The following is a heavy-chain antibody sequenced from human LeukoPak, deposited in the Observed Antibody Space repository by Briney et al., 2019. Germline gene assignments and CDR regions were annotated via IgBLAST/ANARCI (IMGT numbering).Heavy chain of an antibody. CDR3: AKGFRYDRSSWYY. V-gene: IGHV4-30-4*08. Sequence: SQTLSLTCTVSGGSISSGDYYWSWIRQPPGKGLEWIGHIFNSGSTYYNPSLKSRLTISVDTSKNQFSLKLSSVTAADTAVYYCAKGFRYDRSSWYYWGQGTLVTVSS. CDR1: GGSISSGDYY. J-gene: IGHJ4*02. D-gene: IGHD6-13*01. CDR2: IFNSGST.